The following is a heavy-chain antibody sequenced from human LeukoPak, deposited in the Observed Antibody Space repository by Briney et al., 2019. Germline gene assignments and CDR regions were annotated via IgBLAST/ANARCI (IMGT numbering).Heavy chain of an antibody. CDR2: IYYNVAT. CDR1: GGSISSSIYY. Sequence: PSETLSLTCTVSGGSISSSIYYWGWFRQPPGQGLEWIGSIYYNVATYYNSSLKSRVTISVDTSKNHLSLKLSSVTAADTAVYYCARVRDGYNRNWAYWGQGTLVTVSS. CDR3: ARVRDGYNRNWAY. V-gene: IGHV4-39*02. D-gene: IGHD5-24*01. J-gene: IGHJ4*02.